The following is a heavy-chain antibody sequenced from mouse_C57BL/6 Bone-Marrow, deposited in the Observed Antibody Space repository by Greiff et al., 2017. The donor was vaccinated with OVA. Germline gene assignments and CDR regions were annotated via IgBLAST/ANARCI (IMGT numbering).Heavy chain of an antibody. Sequence: QVQLKQSGAELVRPGTSVKMSCKASGYTFTNYWIGWAKQRPGHGLEWIGDIYPGGGYNNYNEKFKGKATLTADKSSSTAYMQFSSLTSEVSAIYYGARMSYDYGSGNDYDIDYWGQGTSVTVSS. J-gene: IGHJ4*01. V-gene: IGHV1-63*01. CDR3: ARMSYDYGSGNDYDIDY. CDR1: GYTFTNYW. CDR2: IYPGGGYN. D-gene: IGHD1-1*01.